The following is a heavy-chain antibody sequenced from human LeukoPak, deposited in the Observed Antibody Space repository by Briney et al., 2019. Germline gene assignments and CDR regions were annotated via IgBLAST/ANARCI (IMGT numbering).Heavy chain of an antibody. D-gene: IGHD2-15*01. Sequence: SETLSLTCAVYGGSFSGYYWSWIRQPPGKGLEWIGEINHSGSTNYNPSLKSRVTISVDTSKNQFSLKLSSVTAADTAVYYCARLALTYCSGGSCYSPLDYWGQGTLVTVSS. CDR2: INHSGST. CDR3: ARLALTYCSGGSCYSPLDY. J-gene: IGHJ4*02. V-gene: IGHV4-34*01. CDR1: GGSFSGYY.